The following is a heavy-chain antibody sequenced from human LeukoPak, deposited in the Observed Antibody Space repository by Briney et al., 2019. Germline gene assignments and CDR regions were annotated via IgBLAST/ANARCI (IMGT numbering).Heavy chain of an antibody. J-gene: IGHJ4*02. D-gene: IGHD1-1*01. CDR3: ARVRTRRAEV. CDR1: AGSISSSSYY. CDR2: IYYSGST. Sequence: SETLSPTCTLSAGSISSSSYYWGWIRQPPGKGLEWIGSIYYSGSTYYNPSPKSRVTISVDTSKTKFSLKLSSVTAADTAVYYCARVRTRRAEVWGQGTLVTVSS. V-gene: IGHV4-39*07.